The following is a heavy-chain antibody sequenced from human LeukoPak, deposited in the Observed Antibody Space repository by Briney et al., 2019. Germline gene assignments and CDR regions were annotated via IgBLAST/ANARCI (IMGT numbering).Heavy chain of an antibody. J-gene: IGHJ4*02. CDR3: ATSGWYLLPGVY. D-gene: IGHD6-19*01. V-gene: IGHV4-39*01. CDR1: GDSISSTNYY. Sequence: SETLSLTCTVSGDSISSTNYYWGWIRQPPGKGLEWIGSIYYSGSTYYNPSLESRVTISVDTSKNQFSLKLSSVTAADTAVYYCATSGWYLLPGVYWGQGTLVTVSS. CDR2: IYYSGST.